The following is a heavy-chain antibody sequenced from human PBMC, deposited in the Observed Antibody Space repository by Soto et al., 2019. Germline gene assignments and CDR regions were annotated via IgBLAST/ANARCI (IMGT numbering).Heavy chain of an antibody. D-gene: IGHD2-2*01. CDR3: ARAPPLGYCSSTSCLNWFDP. J-gene: IGHJ5*02. CDR1: GGTFSSYT. Sequence: GASVKVSCKASGGTFSSYTISWVRQAPGQGLEWMGRIIPILGIANYAQKFQGRVTITADKSTSTAYMELSSLRSEDTAVYYCARAPPLGYCSSTSCLNWFDPWGQGTLVTVSS. CDR2: IIPILGIA. V-gene: IGHV1-69*02.